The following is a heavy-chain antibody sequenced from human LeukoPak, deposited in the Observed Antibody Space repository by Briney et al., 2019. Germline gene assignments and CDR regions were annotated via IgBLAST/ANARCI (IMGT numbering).Heavy chain of an antibody. J-gene: IGHJ4*02. CDR1: GFTFNRYS. CDR3: ARDFSVLVAARYLDY. CDR2: ISTSSSYI. Sequence: GGSLRLSCAASGFTFNRYSMNWVRQAPGKGLAWVSSISTSSSYIYYADSVKGRFTISRDNARNSLYLQMNSLRAEDTAVYYCARDFSVLVAARYLDYWGQGTLVTVSS. D-gene: IGHD2-15*01. V-gene: IGHV3-21*01.